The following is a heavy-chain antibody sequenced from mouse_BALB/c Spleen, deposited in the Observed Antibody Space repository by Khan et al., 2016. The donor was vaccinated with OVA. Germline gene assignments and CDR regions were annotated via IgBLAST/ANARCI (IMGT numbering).Heavy chain of an antibody. CDR3: TRTNER. V-gene: IGHV1-4*01. D-gene: IGHD1-3*01. Sequence: QMQLEESGAELARPGASVKMSCKASGYTFTSYTMHWVKQRPGQGLEWIGYINPSSGYTKYNQKFKDKATLTADKSSSTAYMPLSSLTSEDSAVYYCTRTNERWGQGTTLTVSS. CDR1: GYTFTSYT. J-gene: IGHJ2*01. CDR2: INPSSGYT.